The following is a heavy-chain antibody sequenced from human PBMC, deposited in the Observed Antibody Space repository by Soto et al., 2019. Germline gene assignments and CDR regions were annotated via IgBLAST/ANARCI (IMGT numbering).Heavy chain of an antibody. Sequence: QVQLVESGGGVVQPGRSLRLSCAASGFNFRNYGMHWVRQAPGKGLEWVAIIWYDGSNKYYADSVKGRFTISRDNSKATLYLQMNNLRAEDTGVYYCARLYTWIMDYWGQGTLVTVSS. D-gene: IGHD5-12*01. J-gene: IGHJ4*02. CDR2: IWYDGSNK. CDR1: GFNFRNYG. CDR3: ARLYTWIMDY. V-gene: IGHV3-33*01.